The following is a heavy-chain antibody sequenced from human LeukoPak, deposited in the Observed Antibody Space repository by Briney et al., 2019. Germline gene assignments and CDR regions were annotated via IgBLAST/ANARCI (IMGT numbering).Heavy chain of an antibody. Sequence: ASVKVSCKASGYTFTSYDINWVRQATGQGLEWMGWMNPNSGNTGYAQKFQGRVTITRNTSISTAYMELSSLRSEDTAVYYCARGWRYYGSGSYYRKSSYYMDVWGKGTTVTVSS. J-gene: IGHJ6*03. V-gene: IGHV1-8*03. D-gene: IGHD3-10*01. CDR1: GYTFTSYD. CDR3: ARGWRYYGSGSYYRKSSYYMDV. CDR2: MNPNSGNT.